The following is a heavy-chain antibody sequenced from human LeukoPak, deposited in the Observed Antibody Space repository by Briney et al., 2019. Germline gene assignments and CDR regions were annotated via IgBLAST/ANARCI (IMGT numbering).Heavy chain of an antibody. V-gene: IGHV2-5*01. CDR2: VYWNDNK. Sequence: SGPTLVNPTQTLTLTCTFSGFSLSTTGVGVGWVRQPPGKALEWLALVYWNDNKHYSPSLKNRLTITKDTSENQVVLTMTNMDPVDTATYYCAHRRPPLPTAEDWFVPWGQGILVSVSS. D-gene: IGHD2-2*01. CDR3: AHRRPPLPTAEDWFVP. CDR1: GFSLSTTGVG. J-gene: IGHJ5*02.